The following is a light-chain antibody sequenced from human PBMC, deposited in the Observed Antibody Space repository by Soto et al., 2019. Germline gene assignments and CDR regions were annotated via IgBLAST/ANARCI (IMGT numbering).Light chain of an antibody. CDR2: DAS. Sequence: DIQMTQSPSSLSAFVGDRVTISCRASPGISNSVAWYQQKPGKVPKVLIYDASTLQSGVPSRFSGSGSRTVFTLTFISLHPEDLAIYYSRKYHSVLETFGPGTKVDIK. CDR3: RKYHSVLET. V-gene: IGKV1-27*01. J-gene: IGKJ3*01. CDR1: PGISNS.